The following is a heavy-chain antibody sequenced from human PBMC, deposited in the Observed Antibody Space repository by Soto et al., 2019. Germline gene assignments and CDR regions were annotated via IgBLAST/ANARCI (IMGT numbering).Heavy chain of an antibody. CDR2: VYSTGGA. D-gene: IGHD1-26*01. CDR3: ARDLSGTGLDI. Sequence: QLQLHESGPGLVKPSETLSLTCNVSGDSIGRFYWSWIRQSAGKGLEWIGRVYSTGGATYNPALKGRVTISLDRSNNHVSLEVNSVTAADTAVYFCARDLSGTGLDIWGRGTRVSVSS. J-gene: IGHJ6*02. CDR1: GDSIGRFY. V-gene: IGHV4-4*07.